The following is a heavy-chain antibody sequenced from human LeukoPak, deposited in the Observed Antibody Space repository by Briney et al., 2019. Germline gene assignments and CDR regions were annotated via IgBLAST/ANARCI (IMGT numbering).Heavy chain of an antibody. J-gene: IGHJ4*02. CDR1: GFTFDGYA. Sequence: QPGGSLRLSCAASGFTFDGYAMHGVRQTPGKGLECVSGISWNSATVGYAASVKGRLTTSRDNARNSLYLQMNSLRAEDTALYSCATALYSGNFGGEDYWGQGTLVTVSS. CDR3: ATALYSGNFGGEDY. CDR2: ISWNSATV. D-gene: IGHD1-26*01. V-gene: IGHV3-9*01.